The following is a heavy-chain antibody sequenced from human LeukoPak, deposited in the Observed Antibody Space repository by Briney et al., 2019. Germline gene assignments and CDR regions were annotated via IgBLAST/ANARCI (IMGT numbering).Heavy chain of an antibody. Sequence: ASVKVSCKASGYTFTSYAMHWVRQAPGQRLEWMGWINAGNGNTKYSQKFQGRVTITRDTSASTAYMELSSLRFEDTAVYYCASNYYGSGSPLVWGQGTLVTVSS. J-gene: IGHJ4*02. V-gene: IGHV1-3*01. D-gene: IGHD3-10*01. CDR1: GYTFTSYA. CDR3: ASNYYGSGSPLV. CDR2: INAGNGNT.